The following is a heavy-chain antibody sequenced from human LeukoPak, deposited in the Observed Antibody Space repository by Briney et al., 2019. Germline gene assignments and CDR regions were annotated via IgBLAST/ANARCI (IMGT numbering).Heavy chain of an antibody. J-gene: IGHJ4*02. CDR3: ARGYAWAARFDY. V-gene: IGHV4-39*07. D-gene: IGHD3-16*01. CDR1: GGSISSSGYY. CDR2: INHSGST. Sequence: SETLSLTCTVSGGSISSSGYYWSWIRQPPGKGLEWIGEINHSGSTNYNPSLKSRVTISVDTSKNQFSLKLSSVTAADTAVYYCARGYAWAARFDYWGQGTLVTVSS.